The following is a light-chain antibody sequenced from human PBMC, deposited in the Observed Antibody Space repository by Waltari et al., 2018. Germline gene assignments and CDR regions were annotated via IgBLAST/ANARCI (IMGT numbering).Light chain of an antibody. V-gene: IGLV1-51*02. J-gene: IGLJ2*01. Sequence: QPVLTQPPSVSAAAGQKVTSSCSGSSSNVGGNYVAWYQHLPRTAPRLLIYENKIRPSGIPDRFSGSKSGTSATLGITGLQTGDEADYYCGTWDSSLSVVVFGGGTKLTVL. CDR1: SSNVGGNY. CDR3: GTWDSSLSVVV. CDR2: ENK.